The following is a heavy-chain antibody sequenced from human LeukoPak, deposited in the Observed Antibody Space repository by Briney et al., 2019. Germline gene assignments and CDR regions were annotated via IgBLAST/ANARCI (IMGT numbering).Heavy chain of an antibody. J-gene: IGHJ6*02. CDR2: INPNSGGT. Sequence: ASVKVSCKASGYSFTGYYIHWVRQAPGQGLGWMGWINPNSGGTSYVQKFQGWVTMTRDTSISTAYMELNSLRSNDTAVYYCARGEERNFYYYYGMDVWGQGTTVTVSS. D-gene: IGHD1-1*01. V-gene: IGHV1-2*04. CDR1: GYSFTGYY. CDR3: ARGEERNFYYYYGMDV.